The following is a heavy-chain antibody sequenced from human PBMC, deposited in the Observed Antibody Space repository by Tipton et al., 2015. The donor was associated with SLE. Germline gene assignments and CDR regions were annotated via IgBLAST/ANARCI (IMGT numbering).Heavy chain of an antibody. D-gene: IGHD2-2*01. Sequence: TLSLTCTVSGGSISSGDYYWSWIRQPPGKGLEWIGYIYYSGSTNYNPSLKSRVTISVDTSKNQFSLKLSSVTAADTAVYYCARILAAILDAFDIWGQGTMVTVSS. CDR2: IYYSGST. CDR3: ARILAAILDAFDI. V-gene: IGHV4-61*08. CDR1: GGSISSGDYY. J-gene: IGHJ3*02.